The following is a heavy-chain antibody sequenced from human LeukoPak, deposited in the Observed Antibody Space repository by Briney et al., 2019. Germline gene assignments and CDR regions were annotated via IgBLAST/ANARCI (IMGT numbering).Heavy chain of an antibody. D-gene: IGHD3-16*01. J-gene: IGHJ3*02. CDR3: AKDKGGGYGNDGFDI. V-gene: IGHV3-30*18. CDR1: GFTFSSYG. CDR2: ISHDGSNQ. Sequence: GGSLRLSCAASGFTFSSYGMHWVRQAPGKGLEWVAVISHDGSNQYYADSVKGRFTISRDNSKNTLYLQMNSLRAEDTAVYYCAKDKGGGYGNDGFDIWGRGTMVTVSS.